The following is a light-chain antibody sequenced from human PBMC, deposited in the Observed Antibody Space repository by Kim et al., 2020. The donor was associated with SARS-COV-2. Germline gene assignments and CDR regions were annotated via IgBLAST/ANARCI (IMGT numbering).Light chain of an antibody. CDR2: GNS. J-gene: IGLJ2*01. Sequence: QRVTMSCTRGTSNVGAGNNVPWYQRLPGAAPKLLIYGNSVRPSGVPDRFSGSKSGTSVSLAISGLQADDEGDYYCQSHDSSLSGPVFGGGTKLTVL. CDR1: TSNVGAGNN. CDR3: QSHDSSLSGPV. V-gene: IGLV1-40*01.